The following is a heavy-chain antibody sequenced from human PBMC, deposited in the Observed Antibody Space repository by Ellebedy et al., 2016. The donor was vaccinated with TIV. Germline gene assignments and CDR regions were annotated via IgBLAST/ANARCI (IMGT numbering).Heavy chain of an antibody. CDR1: GYTFTSYY. J-gene: IGHJ4*02. D-gene: IGHD3-10*01. Sequence: ASVKVSCXASGYTFTSYYMHWVRQAPGQGLEWMGIINPSGGSTSYAQKFQGRVTMTRDTSTSTVYMELSSLRSEDTAVYYCARDRKVRGYFDYWGQGTLVTVSS. V-gene: IGHV1-46*01. CDR3: ARDRKVRGYFDY. CDR2: INPSGGST.